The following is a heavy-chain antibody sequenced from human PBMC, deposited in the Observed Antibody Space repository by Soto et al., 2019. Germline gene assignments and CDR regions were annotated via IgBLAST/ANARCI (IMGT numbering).Heavy chain of an antibody. V-gene: IGHV1-18*01. J-gene: IGHJ4*02. CDR3: ARGDSPVQFDY. D-gene: IGHD4-4*01. CDR2: INGYNGNT. CDR1: GYTFISYG. Sequence: QVQLVQSGAEMRKPGASVKVSCKTSGYTFISYGISWVRQAPGQGLAWMGWINGYNGNTNYAQNFQGRVAMTTDTSTSTVYMELRNLRSDDTAVYYCARGDSPVQFDYWGQGTLVTVSS.